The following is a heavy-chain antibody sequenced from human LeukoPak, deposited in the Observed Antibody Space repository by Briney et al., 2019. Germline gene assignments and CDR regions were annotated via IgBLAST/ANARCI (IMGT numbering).Heavy chain of an antibody. J-gene: IGHJ4*02. V-gene: IGHV4-30-4*08. D-gene: IGHD6-6*01. CDR3: ARSAGRVAARPGGSFDY. CDR2: IYYNGST. Sequence: SQTLSLTCTVSGGSISSGDYYWSWIRQPPGKGLEWIGYIYYNGSTYYNPSLKSRVTISVDTSKNQFSLKLSSVTAADTAVYYCARSAGRVAARPGGSFDYWGQGTLVTVSS. CDR1: GGSISSGDYY.